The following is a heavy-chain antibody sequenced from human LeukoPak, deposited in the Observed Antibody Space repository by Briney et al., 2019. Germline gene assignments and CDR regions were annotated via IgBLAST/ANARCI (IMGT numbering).Heavy chain of an antibody. CDR1: GYTFTGYY. D-gene: IGHD6-13*01. J-gene: IGHJ5*02. CDR2: INPNSGGT. V-gene: IGHV1-2*06. Sequence: GASVKVSCKASGYTFTGYYMHWVRQAPGQGLEWMGRINPNSGGTKYAQKFQGRVTMTRDTSISTAYMELNRLTSDDTAVYYCAKCGDFIAASYSWFDPWGPGTLVTVSS. CDR3: AKCGDFIAASYSWFDP.